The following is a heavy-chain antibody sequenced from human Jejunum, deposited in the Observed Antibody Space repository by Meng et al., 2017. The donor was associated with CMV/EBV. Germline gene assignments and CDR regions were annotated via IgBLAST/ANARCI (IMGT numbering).Heavy chain of an antibody. V-gene: IGHV4-4*07. CDR2: FYSSDTY. Sequence: QGLLKESGPGLVKPSGTLSLTCTVSGGSINNYYWSWIRQSAGKGLEWIGRFYSSDTYNYHPSLNSRVTMSLDTSKKQFSLILSSVTAADAARYYCARGPGASTREGFDHWGLGTLVTVSS. CDR3: ARGPGASTREGFDH. CDR1: GGSINNYY. D-gene: IGHD1-26*01. J-gene: IGHJ4*02.